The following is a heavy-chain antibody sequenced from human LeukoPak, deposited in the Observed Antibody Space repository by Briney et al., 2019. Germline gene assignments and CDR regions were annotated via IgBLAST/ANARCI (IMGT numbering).Heavy chain of an antibody. CDR2: ISNSGST. Sequence: SETPSLTCTVSGGSISSHYWTWIRQSPVKGLEWIGDISNSGSTSYNPSLKSRVTISIDTSKNQFSLKLSSVTAADTAVYYCGRDALVGYFSYYYMDVWGKGTTVTVSS. V-gene: IGHV4-59*11. CDR1: GGSISSHY. CDR3: GRDALVGYFSYYYMDV. J-gene: IGHJ6*03. D-gene: IGHD2-15*01.